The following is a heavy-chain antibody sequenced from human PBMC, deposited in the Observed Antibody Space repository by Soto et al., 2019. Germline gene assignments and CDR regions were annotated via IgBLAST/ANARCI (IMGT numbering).Heavy chain of an antibody. CDR2: ISSSGSTI. D-gene: IGHD4-4*01. J-gene: IGHJ6*02. CDR3: ARDSSLTTYGPYGMDV. Sequence: QVQLLEPGGGLVKPGGSLRLSCAASGFTFSDYYMSWIRRAPGKGLEGVSYISSSGSTIYYADSVKGRFTISRDNAKNSLYLQMNSLRAEDTAVYYCARDSSLTTYGPYGMDVWGQGTTVTVSS. CDR1: GFTFSDYY. V-gene: IGHV3-11*01.